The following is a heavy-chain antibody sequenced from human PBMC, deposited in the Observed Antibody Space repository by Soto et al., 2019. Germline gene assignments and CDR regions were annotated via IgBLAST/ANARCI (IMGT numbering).Heavy chain of an antibody. CDR3: ARGRVEYSSSRAPRYYYGMDV. Sequence: SVTLSCTTSGGTFSSYAISCVGYDPEQVLYFIVGIIPIFGTANYAQKFQGRVTIAADEPTSTAYMELSSLRSEDTAVYYCARGRVEYSSSRAPRYYYGMDVWGQGTTVTVSS. CDR2: IIPIFGTA. V-gene: IGHV1-69*01. CDR1: GGTFSSYA. D-gene: IGHD6-6*01. J-gene: IGHJ6*02.